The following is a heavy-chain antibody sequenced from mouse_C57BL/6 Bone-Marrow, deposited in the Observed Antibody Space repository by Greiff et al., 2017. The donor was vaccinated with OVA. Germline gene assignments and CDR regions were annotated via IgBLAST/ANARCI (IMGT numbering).Heavy chain of an antibody. J-gene: IGHJ2*01. CDR1: GYTFTSYW. CDR2: INPSNGGT. D-gene: IGHD1-1*01. Sequence: QVQLQQPGTELVKPGASVKLSCKASGYTFTSYWMHWVQQRPGQGLEWLGNINPSNGGTNYNEKFKSKATLTVDKSSSTAYMQLSSLTSEDSAFYYCARPTLVPYFDYWGQGTTLTVSS. V-gene: IGHV1-53*01. CDR3: ARPTLVPYFDY.